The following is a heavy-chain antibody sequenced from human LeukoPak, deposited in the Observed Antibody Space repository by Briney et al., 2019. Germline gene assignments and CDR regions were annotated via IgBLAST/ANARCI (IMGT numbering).Heavy chain of an antibody. Sequence: ASVKVSCKVSGYTFTSNVITWVRQAPGQGLEWMGYITTYNGDTNYAQKFQGRVTMTTDTSTSTAYLELRSLKSDDTAMYYCARGRYSGSYTLFDYWGQGILVTVSS. J-gene: IGHJ4*02. CDR3: ARGRYSGSYTLFDY. CDR1: GYTFTSNV. D-gene: IGHD1-26*01. V-gene: IGHV1-18*01. CDR2: ITTYNGDT.